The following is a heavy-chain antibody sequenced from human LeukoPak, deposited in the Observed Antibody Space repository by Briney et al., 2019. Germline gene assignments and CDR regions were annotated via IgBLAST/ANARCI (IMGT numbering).Heavy chain of an antibody. D-gene: IGHD4-23*01. CDR2: INHSGST. CDR1: GGSFSGYY. V-gene: IGHV4-34*01. CDR3: AIELGRAVVTPYFDY. Sequence: SETLSLTCAVYGGSFSGYYWSWIRQPPGKGLEWIGEINHSGSTNYNPSLKSRVTISVDTSKNQFSLKLSSVTAADTAVYYCAIELGRAVVTPYFDYWGQGTLVTVSS. J-gene: IGHJ4*02.